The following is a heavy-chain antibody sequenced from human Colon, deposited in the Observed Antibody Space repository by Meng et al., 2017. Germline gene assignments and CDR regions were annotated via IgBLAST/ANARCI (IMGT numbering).Heavy chain of an antibody. CDR1: GGSFSGFY. J-gene: IGHJ5*02. D-gene: IGHD4-17*01. CDR3: ATGLRHGDWFDP. Sequence: QVRNQQGGAGWLKPSATRSLTCAVSGGSFSGFYWSWIRQPPGKGLEWIGEIDHFGISNYNSSLKGRLTMSVDTSKKQISLTLTSVTAADTAVYYCATGLRHGDWFDPWGPGTLVTVSS. CDR2: IDHFGIS. V-gene: IGHV4-34*02.